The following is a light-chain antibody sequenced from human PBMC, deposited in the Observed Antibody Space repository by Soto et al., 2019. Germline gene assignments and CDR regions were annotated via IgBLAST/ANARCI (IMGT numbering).Light chain of an antibody. CDR3: AAWDDSLSAPYV. V-gene: IGLV1-47*01. J-gene: IGLJ1*01. CDR1: SSNIGSNY. CDR2: RNN. Sequence: QSVLTQPPSASGTPGQRVTISCSGSSSNIGSNYVYWYQQLPGTAPNLLIYRNNQRPSGVPDRFSGSKSGTSASLAISGLRSEDEADYYCAAWDDSLSAPYVFGTGTKVTVL.